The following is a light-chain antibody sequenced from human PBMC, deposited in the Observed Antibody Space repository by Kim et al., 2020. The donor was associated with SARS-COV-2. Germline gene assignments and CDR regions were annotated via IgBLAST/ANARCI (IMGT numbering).Light chain of an antibody. Sequence: SASIGDRVTITCRASQGIGNYLAWFQQKPGEAPKSLIYDATSLQSGVPSKFSGSGSGRDFTLTISSLQPEDCATYYCQQYDLYPLTFGGGTKLEIK. J-gene: IGKJ4*01. CDR1: QGIGNY. CDR3: QQYDLYPLT. CDR2: DAT. V-gene: IGKV1-16*02.